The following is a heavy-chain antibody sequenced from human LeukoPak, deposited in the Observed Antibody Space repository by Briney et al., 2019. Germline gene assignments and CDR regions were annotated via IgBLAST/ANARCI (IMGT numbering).Heavy chain of an antibody. J-gene: IGHJ4*02. V-gene: IGHV1-8*01. Sequence: ASVKVSCKASGYTFTSYDINWVRQAPGQGLEWMGWMNPNSGNTGYAQKFLGRITMTRNTSISTAHMELSSLRSEDTAVYYCARGPYYSGSGSYYMWDYWGQGTLVTVSS. CDR1: GYTFTSYD. CDR3: ARGPYYSGSGSYYMWDY. D-gene: IGHD3-10*01. CDR2: MNPNSGNT.